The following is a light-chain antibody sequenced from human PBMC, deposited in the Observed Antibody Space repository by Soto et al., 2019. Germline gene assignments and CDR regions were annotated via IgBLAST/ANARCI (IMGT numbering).Light chain of an antibody. J-gene: IGLJ2*01. CDR2: YDS. V-gene: IGLV3-21*04. CDR3: QVWDRSRDHPV. Sequence: SYELTQPPSVSVAPGNTARITCGGNNIGSKSVHWYQQKPGQAPVLVIYYDSDRPSGIPERVSGSNSGNTATLTISRVEAGDEADYYCQVWDRSRDHPVFGGGTKLNVL. CDR1: NIGSKS.